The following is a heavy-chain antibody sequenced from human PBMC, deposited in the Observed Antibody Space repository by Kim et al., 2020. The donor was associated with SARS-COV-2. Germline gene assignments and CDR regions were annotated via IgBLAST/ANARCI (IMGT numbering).Heavy chain of an antibody. D-gene: IGHD6-13*01. J-gene: IGHJ6*02. Sequence: GGSLRLSCAASGFTFSNAWMSWVRQAPGKGLEWVGRIKSKTDGGTTDYAAPVKGRFTISRDDSKNTLYLQMNSLKTEDTAVYYCTTDGPYSSSWYMIGYYYYGMDVWGQGTTVTVSS. CDR3: TTDGPYSSSWYMIGYYYYGMDV. CDR1: GFTFSNAW. CDR2: IKSKTDGGTT. V-gene: IGHV3-15*01.